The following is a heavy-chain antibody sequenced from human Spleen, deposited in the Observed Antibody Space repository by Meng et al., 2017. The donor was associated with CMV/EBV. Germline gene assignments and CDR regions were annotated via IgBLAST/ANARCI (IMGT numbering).Heavy chain of an antibody. CDR1: GGSISTSSYY. CDR2: IFYSGIT. J-gene: IGHJ1*01. V-gene: IGHV4-39*07. D-gene: IGHD3-10*02. Sequence: GSLRLSCTVSGGSISTSSYYWAWMCQPPGKGLEWIASIFYSGITYYNPSLKSRVTISVDTSKNQFSLRLSSVTAADTAVYYCARITVSGGRVDMWGQGTLVTVSS. CDR3: ARITVSGGRVDM.